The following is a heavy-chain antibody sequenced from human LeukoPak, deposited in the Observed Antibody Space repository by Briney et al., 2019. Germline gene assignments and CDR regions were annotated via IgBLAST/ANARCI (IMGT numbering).Heavy chain of an antibody. Sequence: SETLSPTCTVSGGSIRSSSYYWGWIRQPPGKGLEWIGSIYYSGSTHYNPSLKSRVAISVDASKSQFSLKLSSVTAADTAVYYCARGSSGWVYDYWGQGTLVTVSS. CDR2: IYYSGST. V-gene: IGHV4-39*01. D-gene: IGHD6-19*01. CDR3: ARGSSGWVYDY. CDR1: GGSIRSSSYY. J-gene: IGHJ4*02.